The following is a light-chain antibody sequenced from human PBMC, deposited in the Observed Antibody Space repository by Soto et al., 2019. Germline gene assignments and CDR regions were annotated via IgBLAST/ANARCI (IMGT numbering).Light chain of an antibody. CDR1: SGHSSYA. CDR3: QTWDTGARVV. V-gene: IGLV4-69*01. Sequence: QSVLTQSPSASASLGASVKLTCTLSSGHSSYAIAWHQQQPEKGPRYLMKLSSDGSHSKGDGIPDRFSGSSSGAERYLTISGHQSEDEADYYCQTWDTGARVVFGGGTKVTVL. J-gene: IGLJ2*01. CDR2: LSSDGSH.